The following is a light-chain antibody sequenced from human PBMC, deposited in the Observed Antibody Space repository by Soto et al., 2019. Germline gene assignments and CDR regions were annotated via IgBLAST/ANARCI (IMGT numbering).Light chain of an antibody. CDR1: SSDVGGYNY. CDR3: SSYTSSRTLCV. Sequence: QSALTQPASVSGSPGQSITISCTGTSSDVGGYNYVSWYQQHPGKAPKLMIYEVSNRPTGVSNRFSGSKSGNTASLTISGLQDEDEADYYCSSYTSSRTLCVFGTGTKVTVL. CDR2: EVS. J-gene: IGLJ1*01. V-gene: IGLV2-14*01.